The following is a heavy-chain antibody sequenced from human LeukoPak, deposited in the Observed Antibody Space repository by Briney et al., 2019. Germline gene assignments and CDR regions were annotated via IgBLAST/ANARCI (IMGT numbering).Heavy chain of an antibody. CDR2: INAGNGNT. J-gene: IGHJ4*02. CDR3: ARVGYSSSWYGGWGRWDWDY. D-gene: IGHD6-13*01. CDR1: GYTFTSYG. V-gene: IGHV1-3*01. Sequence: GASVKVSCKASGYTFTSYGISWVRQAPGQRLEWMGWINAGNGNTKYSQKFQGRVTITRDTSASTAYMELSSLRSEDTAVYYCARVGYSSSWYGGWGRWDWDYWGQGTLVTVSS.